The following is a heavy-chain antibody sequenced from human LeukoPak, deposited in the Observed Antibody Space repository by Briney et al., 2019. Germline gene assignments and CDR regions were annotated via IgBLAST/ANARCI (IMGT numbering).Heavy chain of an antibody. D-gene: IGHD5-12*01. CDR3: AIQNSGYVY. Sequence: GGSLRLSCAASGFTFSTFTMHWVRQAPGKGLEYVAGITDNGGTRNYANSVKGRFTISRDNSKNTLYLQMGGLRPDDMAVYYCAIQNSGYVYWGQGTLVTVSS. CDR1: GFTFSTFT. CDR2: ITDNGGTR. J-gene: IGHJ4*02. V-gene: IGHV3-64*01.